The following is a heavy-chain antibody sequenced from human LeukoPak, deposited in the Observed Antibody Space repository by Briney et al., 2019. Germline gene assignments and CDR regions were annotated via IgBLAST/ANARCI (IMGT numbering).Heavy chain of an antibody. V-gene: IGHV4-39*07. CDR1: GDFISSSRYY. Sequence: SETLSLTCIVSGDFISSSRYYWGWIRQPPGKGLEWIGSISYSGSTYYNPSLKSRVTISVDTSKNQFSLKLSSVTAADTAVYYCARVRSGYARLGYYYYYYMDVWGKGTTVTVSS. J-gene: IGHJ6*03. D-gene: IGHD5-12*01. CDR2: ISYSGST. CDR3: ARVRSGYARLGYYYYYYMDV.